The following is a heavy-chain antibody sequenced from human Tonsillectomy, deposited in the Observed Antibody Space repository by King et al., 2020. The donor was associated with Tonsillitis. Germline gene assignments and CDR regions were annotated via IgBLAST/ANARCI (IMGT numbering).Heavy chain of an antibody. D-gene: IGHD2-15*01. Sequence: QLVQSGGGLVQPGGSLRLSCSASGFTFSSYAMYWVRQAPGKGLEYVSAISSNGGSTYYADSVKGRFTISRDNSKNTLYLQMSSLRAEDTAVYYCVKPEVGYCSGGRCYPDFFDYWGQGTLVTVSS. J-gene: IGHJ4*02. CDR1: GFTFSSYA. V-gene: IGHV3-64D*06. CDR2: ISSNGGST. CDR3: VKPEVGYCSGGRCYPDFFDY.